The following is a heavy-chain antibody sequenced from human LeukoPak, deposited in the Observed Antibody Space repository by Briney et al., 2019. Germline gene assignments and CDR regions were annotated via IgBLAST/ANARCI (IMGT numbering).Heavy chain of an antibody. D-gene: IGHD1-26*01. J-gene: IGHJ4*02. CDR1: GGSISSYY. CDR3: ARGGQVGATLHY. Sequence: SETLSLTCTVSGGSISSYYWSWIRQPPRKGLEWIGYIYYTGSTNYNPSLKSRVTISVDTSKNQFSLKLSSVTAADTAVYYCARGGQVGATLHYWGQGTLVTVSS. CDR2: IYYTGST. V-gene: IGHV4-59*01.